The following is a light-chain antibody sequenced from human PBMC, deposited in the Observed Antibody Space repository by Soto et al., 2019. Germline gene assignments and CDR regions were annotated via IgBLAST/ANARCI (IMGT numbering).Light chain of an antibody. V-gene: IGKV1-33*01. CDR1: RDISVY. J-gene: IGKJ2*01. Sequence: DLQMTQSPSSLSASVGDRVTITCQASRDISVYLNWYQQKPGKPPKLLVYDASNLQTGVPSRFSGSGSGTHFTFAISSLQPEDIPTYYCQQYDKLPPYTFGQGTKLEIK. CDR3: QQYDKLPPYT. CDR2: DAS.